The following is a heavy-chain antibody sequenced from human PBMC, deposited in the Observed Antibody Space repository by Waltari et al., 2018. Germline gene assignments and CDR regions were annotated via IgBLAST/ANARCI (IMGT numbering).Heavy chain of an antibody. V-gene: IGHV1-3*03. CDR2: INAGNGNT. D-gene: IGHD6-19*01. CDR3: ARCKVAVAGCVFDY. CDR1: FTSYA. J-gene: IGHJ4*02. Sequence: FTSYAMHWVRQAPGQRLEWMGWINAGNGNTKYSQEFQGRVTITRDTSASTAYMELSSLRSEDMAVYYCARCKVAVAGCVFDYWGQGTLVTVSS.